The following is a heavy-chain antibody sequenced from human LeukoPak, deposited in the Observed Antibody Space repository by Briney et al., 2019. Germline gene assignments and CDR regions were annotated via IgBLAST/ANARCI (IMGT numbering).Heavy chain of an antibody. Sequence: GGSLRLSCAASGFTFSRYSMNWVRQAPGKGLEWISYVSGSGTTIYYADSVQGRFITSRDNAKNVLYVQMTSLRAEDTAIYYCARDLYGDYGNDYWGQGTLVTVSS. J-gene: IGHJ4*02. CDR3: ARDLYGDYGNDY. V-gene: IGHV3-48*04. CDR2: VSGSGTTI. D-gene: IGHD4-17*01. CDR1: GFTFSRYS.